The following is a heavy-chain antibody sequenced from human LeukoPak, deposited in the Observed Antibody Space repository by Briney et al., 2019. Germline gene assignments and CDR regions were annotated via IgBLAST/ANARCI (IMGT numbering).Heavy chain of an antibody. J-gene: IGHJ4*02. Sequence: GRSLRLSCAASGFTFSNYAMHWVRQAPGKGLEWVAVISYDGSNKYYADSVKGRFTISRDNSKNTLYLQMNSLRAEDTAVYYCARDSRWRYSYGSFYFDYWGQGTLVTVSS. V-gene: IGHV3-30*04. CDR1: GFTFSNYA. D-gene: IGHD5-18*01. CDR3: ARDSRWRYSYGSFYFDY. CDR2: ISYDGSNK.